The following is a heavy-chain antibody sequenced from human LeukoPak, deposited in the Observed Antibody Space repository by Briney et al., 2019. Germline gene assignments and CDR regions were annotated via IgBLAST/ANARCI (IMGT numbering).Heavy chain of an antibody. D-gene: IGHD2-2*01. CDR3: AREKGGYCSSTSCYRPFDY. CDR2: IYTSGST. CDR1: GGSISSYY. Sequence: PSETLSLTCTVSGGSISSYYWSWIRQPAGKGLEWIGRIYTSGSTNYNPSLKSRVTMSVDTSKNRFSLKLSSVTAADTAVYYCAREKGGYCSSTSCYRPFDYWGQGTLVTVSS. J-gene: IGHJ4*02. V-gene: IGHV4-4*07.